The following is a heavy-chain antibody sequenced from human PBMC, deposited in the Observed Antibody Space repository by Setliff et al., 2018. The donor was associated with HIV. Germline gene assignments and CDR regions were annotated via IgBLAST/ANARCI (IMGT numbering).Heavy chain of an antibody. CDR3: ATRRFVTGLMTSSGAFEM. CDR2: IYYSGST. J-gene: IGHJ3*02. D-gene: IGHD2-8*01. Sequence: SETLSLTCTVSSGSISSSSYYWGWIRQPPGKGLEWIGSIYYSGSTYYNPSLKSRVTISVDTSKSQFSLKLTSVTAADTGAYHCATRRFVTGLMTSSGAFEMWGQGTMVTVSS. CDR1: SGSISSSSYY. V-gene: IGHV4-39*01.